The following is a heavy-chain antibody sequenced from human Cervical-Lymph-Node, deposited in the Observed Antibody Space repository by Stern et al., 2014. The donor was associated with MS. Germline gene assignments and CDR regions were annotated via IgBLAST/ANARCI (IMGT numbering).Heavy chain of an antibody. V-gene: IGHV4-61*01. J-gene: IGHJ6*02. CDR2: IYYSGST. CDR3: ARESAVAEPYYYYSMDV. D-gene: IGHD6-19*01. CDR1: GASVSTGSYY. Sequence: QVQLQESGPGLVKPSETLSLTCIVSGASVSTGSYYWSWIPQPPGQGLDWIGYIYYSGSTDYHPSPKTRVNITDDTSKTTLDLRLSSVAAADTAVYYCARESAVAEPYYYYSMDVWGQGTTVTVSS.